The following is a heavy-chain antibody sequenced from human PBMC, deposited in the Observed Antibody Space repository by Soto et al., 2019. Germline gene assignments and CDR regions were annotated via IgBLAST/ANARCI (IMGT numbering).Heavy chain of an antibody. J-gene: IGHJ4*02. CDR1: GVKFSSCA. CDR3: AKDRDCDNWHHFDY. D-gene: IGHD2-21*01. V-gene: IGHV3-30*18. Sequence: QVQLVESGGGVVQPGRSLRLSCAASGVKFSSCAMHWVRQAPGKGLEWVAVISNLGSNKYYADSVKGRFTISGDNSKNTLYLQMNSLRAEDTAVYYWAKDRDCDNWHHFDYWGQGALVTVSS. CDR2: ISNLGSNK.